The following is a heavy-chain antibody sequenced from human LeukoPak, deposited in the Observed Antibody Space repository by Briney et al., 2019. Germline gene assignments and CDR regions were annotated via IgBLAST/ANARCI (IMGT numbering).Heavy chain of an antibody. J-gene: IGHJ6*03. Sequence: SETLSLTCAVYGGSFSDYYWSWIRQPPGKGLEWIGEINHSGSTNYNSSLKSRVTISVDTSKNQFSLKLSSVTAADTAVYYCARGRSSGWYVYYMDVWGKGTTVTVSS. D-gene: IGHD6-19*01. CDR1: GGSFSDYY. V-gene: IGHV4-34*01. CDR2: INHSGST. CDR3: ARGRSSGWYVYYMDV.